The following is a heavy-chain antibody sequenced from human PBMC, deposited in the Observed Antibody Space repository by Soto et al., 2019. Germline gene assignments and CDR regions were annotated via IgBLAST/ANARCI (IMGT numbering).Heavy chain of an antibody. CDR2: INPSGGIT. CDR1: GYTLTSYY. Sequence: ASVKVSCKASGYTLTSYYLHWVRQAPGQGPEWMGIINPSGGITNDAQKFQDRVTMTSDTPTSTVYMELSSLRSEDTAVYYCARGISTTRYYYYYGMDVWGQGTTVTVSS. J-gene: IGHJ6*02. CDR3: ARGISTTRYYYYYGMDV. D-gene: IGHD2-2*01. V-gene: IGHV1-46*01.